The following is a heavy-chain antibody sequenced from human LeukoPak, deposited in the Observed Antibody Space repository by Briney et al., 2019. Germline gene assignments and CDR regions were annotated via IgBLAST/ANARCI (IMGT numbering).Heavy chain of an antibody. D-gene: IGHD6-19*01. V-gene: IGHV4-34*12. CDR2: IIHSGST. J-gene: IGHJ5*02. CDR3: ARANTSSCWFDP. CDR1: GGSFSGHY. Sequence: PSETLSLTCAVYGGSFSGHYWSWIRQPPGKGLEWIGEIIHSGSTHYSPSLKSRVTISVDTSKNQFSLKLSSVTAADTAVYYCARANTSSCWFDPWGQGTLVTVSS.